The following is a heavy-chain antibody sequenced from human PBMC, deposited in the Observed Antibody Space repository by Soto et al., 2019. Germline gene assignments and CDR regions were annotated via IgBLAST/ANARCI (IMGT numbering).Heavy chain of an antibody. V-gene: IGHV4-39*01. CDR2: IYSGGST. J-gene: IGHJ4*02. CDR3: ARRGRYMTEDKSFDY. CDR1: GGSISSSAHH. Sequence: PSETLSLTCTVSGGSISSSAHHWGWIRQPPGKGLEWIGNIYSGGSTYYNPSLKSRLTISVDTSKNQFSLKLSSVTAADTAVYYCARRGRYMTEDKSFDYWGQGTLVTVSS. D-gene: IGHD3-16*02.